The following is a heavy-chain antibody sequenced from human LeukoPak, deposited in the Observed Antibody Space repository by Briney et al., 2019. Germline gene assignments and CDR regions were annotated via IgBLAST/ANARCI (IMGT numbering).Heavy chain of an antibody. CDR2: ISGSGGST. D-gene: IGHD2-21*02. V-gene: IGHV3-23*01. Sequence: GGSLRLSCAASGFTFSSYAMSWVRQAPGKGLEWVSAISGSGGSTYHADSVKGRFTISRDNSKNTLYLQMNSLRAEDTAVYYCAKERSIVVVTAAMDVWGQGTTVTVSS. CDR3: AKERSIVVVTAAMDV. J-gene: IGHJ6*02. CDR1: GFTFSSYA.